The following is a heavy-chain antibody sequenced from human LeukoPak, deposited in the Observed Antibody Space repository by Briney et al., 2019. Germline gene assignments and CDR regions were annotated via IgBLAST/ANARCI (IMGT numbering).Heavy chain of an antibody. D-gene: IGHD3-3*01. CDR2: IYTSGST. CDR3: ARDEEWRRSINYFDY. CDR1: GGSISSYY. V-gene: IGHV4-4*07. Sequence: SETLSLTCTVSGGSISSYYWSWIRQPAGKGLEWIGRIYTSGSTNYNPSLKSRATMSVDTSKNQFSLKLSSVTAADTAVYYCARDEEWRRSINYFDYWGQGTLVTVSS. J-gene: IGHJ4*02.